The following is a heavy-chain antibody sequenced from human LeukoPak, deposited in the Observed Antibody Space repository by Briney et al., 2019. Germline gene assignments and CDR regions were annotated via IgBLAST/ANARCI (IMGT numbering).Heavy chain of an antibody. CDR3: ARSQAYYYDSSGYSNWFDP. V-gene: IGHV4-59*01. CDR1: GGSISSYY. D-gene: IGHD3-22*01. CDR2: IYYSGST. J-gene: IGHJ5*02. Sequence: SETLSLTCTVSGGSISSYYWSWIRQPPGKGLEWIGYIYYSGSTNYNPSLKSRVTISVDTSKNQFSLKLSSVTAADTAAYYCARSQAYYYDSSGYSNWFDPWGQGTLVTVSS.